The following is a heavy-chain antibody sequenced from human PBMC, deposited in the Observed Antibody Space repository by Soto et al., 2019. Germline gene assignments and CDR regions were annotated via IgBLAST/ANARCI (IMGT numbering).Heavy chain of an antibody. V-gene: IGHV4-30-4*01. CDR2: IYYSGST. D-gene: IGHD4-17*01. CDR3: ARGGGDYVGY. CDR1: GGSISSGDYY. Sequence: QVQLQESGPGLVKPSQTLSLTCTVSGGSISSGDYYWSWIRQPPGKGLEWIGNIYYSGSTYYNPFLKSRVTRSVDTSKNPFSLKLRSVTAADTAVYYCARGGGDYVGYWGQGTLVTVSS. J-gene: IGHJ4*02.